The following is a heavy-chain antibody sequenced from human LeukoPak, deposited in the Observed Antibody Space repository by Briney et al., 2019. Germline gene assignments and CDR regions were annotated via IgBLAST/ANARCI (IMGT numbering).Heavy chain of an antibody. CDR2: IDPSDSYT. V-gene: IGHV5-10-1*01. CDR1: GYSLTSYW. Sequence: GESLKISCQGSGYSLTSYWISWVRQMPGKGLEWMGRIDPSDSYTNYSPSFQGHVTISADKSISTAYLQWSSLKASDTAMYYCARSQAQVEYSSSSCAFDIWGQGTMVTVSS. J-gene: IGHJ3*02. D-gene: IGHD6-6*01. CDR3: ARSQAQVEYSSSSCAFDI.